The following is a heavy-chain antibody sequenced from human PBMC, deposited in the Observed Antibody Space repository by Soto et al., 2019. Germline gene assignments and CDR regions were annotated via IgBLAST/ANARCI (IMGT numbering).Heavy chain of an antibody. CDR1: GGTFSSYT. J-gene: IGHJ6*02. D-gene: IGHD5-18*01. CDR3: ASAWIQLWSDYYYYYGMDV. CDR2: IIPILGIA. Sequence: QVQLVQSGAEVKKPGSSVKVSCKASGGTFSSYTISWVRQAPGQGLEWMGRIIPILGIANYAQKFQGRVTITADKXXSXAXXELSSLRSEDTAVYYCASAWIQLWSDYYYYYGMDVWGQGTTVTVSS. V-gene: IGHV1-69*02.